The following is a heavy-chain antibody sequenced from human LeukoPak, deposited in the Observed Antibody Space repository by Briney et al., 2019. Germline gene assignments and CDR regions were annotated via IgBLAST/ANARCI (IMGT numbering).Heavy chain of an antibody. CDR2: IYYFGDT. V-gene: IGHV4-39*01. J-gene: IGHJ4*02. CDR1: GFTFSSYA. CDR3: ARLPRPSYYYERSGYSCDK. Sequence: GSLRLSCAASGFTFSSYAMIWVRQPPGKGLESIGSIYYFGDTFYNPSLKSRVTISVDTSKNQFSLKLNSVSAADTAVYYCARLPRPSYYYERSGYSCDKWSQGTLVTVSS. D-gene: IGHD3-22*01.